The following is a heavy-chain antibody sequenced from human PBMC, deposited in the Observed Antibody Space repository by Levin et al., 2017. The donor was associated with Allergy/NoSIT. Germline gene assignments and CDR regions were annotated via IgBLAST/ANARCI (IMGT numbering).Heavy chain of an antibody. CDR3: ARGDYDILTGYPQPGATATSEAGMDV. CDR2: MNPNSGNT. Sequence: EASVKVSCKASGYTFTSYDINWVRQATGQGLEWMGWMNPNSGNTGYAQKFQGRVTMTRNTSISTAYMELSSLRSEDTAVYYCARGDYDILTGYPQPGATATSEAGMDVWGQGTTVTVSS. J-gene: IGHJ6*02. CDR1: GYTFTSYD. D-gene: IGHD3-9*01. V-gene: IGHV1-8*01.